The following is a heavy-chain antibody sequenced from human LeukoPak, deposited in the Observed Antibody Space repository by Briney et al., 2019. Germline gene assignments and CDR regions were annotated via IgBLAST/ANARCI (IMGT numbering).Heavy chain of an antibody. CDR2: IKQDGSEK. J-gene: IGHJ4*02. Sequence: GGSLRLSCAASGFTFSSYWMSWVRQAPGKGLEWVANIKQDGSEKYYVDSVKGRFTISRDNAKNSLYLQMNSLRAEDTAVYYCSRERGSKCFDYWGQGTLVTVSS. V-gene: IGHV3-7*01. D-gene: IGHD3-10*01. CDR3: SRERGSKCFDY. CDR1: GFTFSSYW.